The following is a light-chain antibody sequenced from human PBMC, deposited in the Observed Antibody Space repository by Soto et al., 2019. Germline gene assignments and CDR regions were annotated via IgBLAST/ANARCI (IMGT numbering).Light chain of an antibody. CDR2: AVG. V-gene: IGLV2-14*03. Sequence: QSALTQPASVSGSPGQSIPISCTGTSSDVGGYNYVSWYQHHPGKAPKLILYAVGDRPSGVSDRFSGSKSGNTASLTISGLQAADEADYFCSSYTSSMTNVFGSGTKLTVL. CDR1: SSDVGGYNY. CDR3: SSYTSSMTNV. J-gene: IGLJ1*01.